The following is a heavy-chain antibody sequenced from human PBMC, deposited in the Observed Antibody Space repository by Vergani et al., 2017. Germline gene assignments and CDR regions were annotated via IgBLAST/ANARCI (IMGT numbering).Heavy chain of an antibody. D-gene: IGHD3-9*01. CDR1: GFSPTTGGEG. Sequence: QITLRESGPTLVKPTQTLTLTCTFSGFSPTTGGEGVGWIRQPPGRALEWLAFVYWNDDERYSPSLKSRVTITKDTSKNEVILTMATMDPVDTATYYCVHRLDYFDWDGAFDVWGPGTMVTVSS. J-gene: IGHJ3*01. V-gene: IGHV2-5*01. CDR2: VYWNDDE. CDR3: VHRLDYFDWDGAFDV.